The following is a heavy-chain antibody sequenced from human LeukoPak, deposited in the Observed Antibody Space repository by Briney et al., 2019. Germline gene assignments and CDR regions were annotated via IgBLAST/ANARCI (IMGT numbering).Heavy chain of an antibody. D-gene: IGHD4/OR15-4a*01. CDR1: GGSISYYY. CDR2: IYYSGTT. J-gene: IGHJ6*02. V-gene: IGHV4-59*01. CDR3: AREDPQTRVPEGMDV. Sequence: SETLPLTCTVSGGSISYYYWSWIRQSPGKGLEGIGYIYYSGTTNYNPSLKSRVTISVDTSKNQFSLQLRSVTAADSAVYYCAREDPQTRVPEGMDVWGQGTTVTVSS.